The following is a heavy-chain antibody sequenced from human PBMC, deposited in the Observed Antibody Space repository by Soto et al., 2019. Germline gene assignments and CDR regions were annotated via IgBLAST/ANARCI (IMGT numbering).Heavy chain of an antibody. CDR2: IYYSGST. D-gene: IGHD3-22*01. V-gene: IGHV4-31*03. Sequence: PSETLSLTCTVSGGSISSGGYYWSWIRQHPGKGLEWIGYIYYSGSTYYNPSLKSRVTISVDTSKNQFSLKLSSVTAADTAVYYCARGFSSGYSMTSTFDYWGQGTLVTVSS. CDR1: GGSISSGGYY. CDR3: ARGFSSGYSMTSTFDY. J-gene: IGHJ4*02.